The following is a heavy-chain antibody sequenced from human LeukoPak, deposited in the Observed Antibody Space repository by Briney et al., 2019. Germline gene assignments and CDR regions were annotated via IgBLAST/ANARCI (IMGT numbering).Heavy chain of an antibody. CDR2: INPSGGST. V-gene: IGHV1-46*01. D-gene: IGHD3-9*01. CDR1: GYTFTSYY. J-gene: IGHJ3*02. CDR3: ASLGIRYRIGDDAFDI. Sequence: ASVKVSCKASGYTFTSYYMHWVRQGPGQGLEWMGIINPSGGSTSYAQKFQGRVTMTRDMSTSTVYMELSSLRSEDTAVYYCASLGIRYRIGDDAFDIWGQGTMVTVSS.